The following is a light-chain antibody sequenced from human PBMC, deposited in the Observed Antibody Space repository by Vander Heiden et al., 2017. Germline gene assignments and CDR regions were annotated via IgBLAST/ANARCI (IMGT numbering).Light chain of an antibody. J-gene: IGLJ3*02. Sequence: QSVLTQPPSVAGAPGQGVTISCTGGSSNVGAGYDVHWYQHLPGTAPKLLIYGITNPPSGVPDRFSGSKSGPSPSLAITGLQAEDEADYYCQSYDNSLSGWVFGGGTKLTV. CDR2: GIT. CDR3: QSYDNSLSGWV. CDR1: SSNVGAGYD. V-gene: IGLV1-40*01.